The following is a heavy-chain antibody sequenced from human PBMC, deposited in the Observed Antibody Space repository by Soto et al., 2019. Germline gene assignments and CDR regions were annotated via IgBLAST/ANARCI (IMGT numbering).Heavy chain of an antibody. Sequence: QVQLVQSGAEVKKPGASVKVSCKASGYTFTSYDINWVRQATGQGLEWMGWMNPNSGNTGYAQKFQGRVTMTRNTSISTAYMELRSLRSDDTAVYYCARVGLSTYYYYGMDVWGQGTTVTVSS. J-gene: IGHJ6*02. CDR3: ARVGLSTYYYYGMDV. CDR2: MNPNSGNT. D-gene: IGHD1-26*01. V-gene: IGHV1-8*01. CDR1: GYTFTSYD.